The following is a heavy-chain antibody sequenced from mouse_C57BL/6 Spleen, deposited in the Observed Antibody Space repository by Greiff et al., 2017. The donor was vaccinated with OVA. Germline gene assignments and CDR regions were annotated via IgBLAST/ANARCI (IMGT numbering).Heavy chain of an antibody. CDR3: ARTLLTTVVASYSMDY. D-gene: IGHD1-1*01. J-gene: IGHJ4*01. CDR2: INPNNGGT. Sequence: VQLQQSGPELVKPGASVKISCKASGYTFTDYYMNWVKQSHGKSLEWIGDINPNNGGTSYNQKFKGKATLTVDQSSSTAYMELRSLTAEDSAVYYCARTLLTTVVASYSMDYWGKRTSLTVAS. V-gene: IGHV1-26*01. CDR1: GYTFTDYY.